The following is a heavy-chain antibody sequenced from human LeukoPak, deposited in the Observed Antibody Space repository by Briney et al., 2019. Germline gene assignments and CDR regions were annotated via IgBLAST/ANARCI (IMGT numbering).Heavy chain of an antibody. V-gene: IGHV4-59*01. CDR3: AKDPPRGSYFDL. CDR2: ISYSGST. D-gene: IGHD3-10*01. Sequence: PSETLSLTCTVSGGSISSYYWSWIRQPPGKGLEWIGYISYSGSTNYNPSLKSRVTMSVHTSKNQFSLNLNSVTAADTAVYYCAKDPPRGSYFDLWGRGTLVTVSS. J-gene: IGHJ2*01. CDR1: GGSISSYY.